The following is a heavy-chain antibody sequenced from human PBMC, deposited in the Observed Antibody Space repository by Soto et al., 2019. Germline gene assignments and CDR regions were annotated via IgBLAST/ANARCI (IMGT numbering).Heavy chain of an antibody. V-gene: IGHV4-39*01. CDR1: GASISTSSDF. CDR2: VYESGTT. CDR3: ARQPESTSYFDY. Sequence: QLQLQESGPGLVRSSETLSLTCSVSGASISTSSDFLGWIRQAPGRGLEWIGNVYESGTTRLNPSLKSRVSIFVDRSKNQFSLELISATAADRAVDYCARQPESTSYFDYWGQGILVTVSS. D-gene: IGHD2-2*01. J-gene: IGHJ4*02.